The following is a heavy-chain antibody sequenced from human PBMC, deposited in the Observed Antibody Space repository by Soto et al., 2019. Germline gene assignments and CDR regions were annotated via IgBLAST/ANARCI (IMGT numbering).Heavy chain of an antibody. CDR3: ARGYVLYDSSGYTGFDY. V-gene: IGHV4-59*01. D-gene: IGHD3-22*01. CDR2: IHSSGST. J-gene: IGHJ4*02. CDR1: GGSISSNY. Sequence: SETLSLTCTVSGGSISSNYWNWIRQPPGKGLEWIGYIHSSGSTNYNPSLKSRFTISIHMSKNQFSLNLNSVTAADTAVYYCARGYVLYDSSGYTGFDYCGQATLVTVSS.